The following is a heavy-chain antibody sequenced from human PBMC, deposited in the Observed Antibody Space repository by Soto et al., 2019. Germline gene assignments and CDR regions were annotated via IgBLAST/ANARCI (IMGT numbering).Heavy chain of an antibody. J-gene: IGHJ6*03. CDR3: ARVTPDDYYMDV. Sequence: ASVKVSCKASVYTFTGYYMHWVRQAPGQGLEWMGWINPNSGGTNYAQKFQGWVTMTRDTSISTAYMELSRLRSDDTAVYYCARVTPDDYYMDVWGKGTTVTVSS. CDR1: VYTFTGYY. CDR2: INPNSGGT. V-gene: IGHV1-2*04.